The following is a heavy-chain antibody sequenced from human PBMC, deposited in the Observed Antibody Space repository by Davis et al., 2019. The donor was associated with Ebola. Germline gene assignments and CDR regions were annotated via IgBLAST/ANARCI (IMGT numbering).Heavy chain of an antibody. V-gene: IGHV4-59*11. CDR2: IYYNGRI. D-gene: IGHD3-9*01. CDR3: ARVGLDSSSPDHYDISTGIDP. CDR1: GGSISSHY. J-gene: IGHJ5*02. Sequence: LETLSLTCTVSGGSISSHYWSWIRQPPGKGLEWIGYIYYNGRINYNPSLKSRVTISVDTSKNQFSLKLSSVTAADTAVYYCARVGLDSSSPDHYDISTGIDPWGQGTLVTVSS.